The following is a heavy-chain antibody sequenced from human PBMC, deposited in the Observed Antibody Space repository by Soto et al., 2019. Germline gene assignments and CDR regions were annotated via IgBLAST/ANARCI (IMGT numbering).Heavy chain of an antibody. D-gene: IGHD4-17*01. J-gene: IGHJ6*02. Sequence: GGSLRLSCVASGFIFSNYWMSWVRQAPGKGLEWVANVKQDGSEKYYVDSVKGRFTISRDNAKNSLYLQMNSLRAEDTAVYYCARDSDYGGDYYYGLDVWGQGSTVTVSS. V-gene: IGHV3-7*01. CDR2: VKQDGSEK. CDR1: GFIFSNYW. CDR3: ARDSDYGGDYYYGLDV.